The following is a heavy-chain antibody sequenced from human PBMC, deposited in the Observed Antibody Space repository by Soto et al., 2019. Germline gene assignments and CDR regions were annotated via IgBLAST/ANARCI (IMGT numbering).Heavy chain of an antibody. D-gene: IGHD3-10*01. CDR1: GFTFSSYA. Sequence: QVQLVESGGGVVQPGRSLRLSCAASGFTFSSYAMHWVRQAPGKGLEWVAVISYDGSNKYYADSVKGRFTISRDNSKNTLYLQMNRLRAEDTAVYYCARGATFVRGLWGGEIPHPLFDYWGQGTLVTVSS. J-gene: IGHJ4*02. CDR3: ARGATFVRGLWGGEIPHPLFDY. V-gene: IGHV3-30-3*01. CDR2: ISYDGSNK.